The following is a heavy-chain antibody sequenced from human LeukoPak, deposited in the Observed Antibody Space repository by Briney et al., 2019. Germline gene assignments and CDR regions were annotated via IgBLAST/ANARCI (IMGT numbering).Heavy chain of an antibody. CDR1: GFTFSSYS. CDR3: ARSVGVVAATRGYFDY. D-gene: IGHD2-15*01. J-gene: IGHJ4*02. V-gene: IGHV3-21*01. Sequence: GGSLRLSCAASGFTFSSYSMNWVRQAPGKGLEWVSLISSSSSYIYYVDSVKGRFTISRDNAKNSLYLQMNSLRAEDTAVYYCARSVGVVAATRGYFDYWGQGTLVTVSS. CDR2: ISSSSSYI.